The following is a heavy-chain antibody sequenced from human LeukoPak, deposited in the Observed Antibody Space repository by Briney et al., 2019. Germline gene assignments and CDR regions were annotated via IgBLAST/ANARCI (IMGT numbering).Heavy chain of an antibody. Sequence: PSQTLSLTCTVSGGSISSGSYYWSWIRQPAGKGLEWIGRIYTSGSTNYNPSLKSRVTISVDTSKNQFSLKLSSVTAADTAVYYCARWGRTLVDAFDIWGQGTMVTVSS. J-gene: IGHJ3*02. CDR2: IYTSGST. CDR3: ARWGRTLVDAFDI. D-gene: IGHD3-16*01. V-gene: IGHV4-61*02. CDR1: GGSISSGSYY.